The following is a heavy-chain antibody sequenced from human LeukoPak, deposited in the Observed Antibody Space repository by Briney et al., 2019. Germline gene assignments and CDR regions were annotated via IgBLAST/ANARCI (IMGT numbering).Heavy chain of an antibody. D-gene: IGHD3-9*01. CDR3: ARGYYDILTGYTIIDY. CDR2: INPNSGGT. CDR1: GYTFTGYY. V-gene: IGHV1-2*02. Sequence: ASVKVSCKASGYTFTGYYMHWVRQAPGQGLEWMGWINPNSGGTNYAQKFQGRVTMTRDTSISTAYMELSRLRSDDTAVYYSARGYYDILTGYTIIDYWGQGTLVTVSS. J-gene: IGHJ4*02.